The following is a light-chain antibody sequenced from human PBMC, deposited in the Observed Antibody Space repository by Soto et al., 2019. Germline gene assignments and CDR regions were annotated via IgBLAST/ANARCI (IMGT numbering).Light chain of an antibody. V-gene: IGLV2-23*03. J-gene: IGLJ3*02. Sequence: QSVLTQPASVSGSPGQSITISCTGTSSDVGSYNLVSWYQQHPGKAPKLMIYEGSKRPSGVSNRFSGSKSGNTASLTISGLQAEDEADYYCCSYAGSSTFPSWVFGGGTKLTVL. CDR3: CSYAGSSTFPSWV. CDR2: EGS. CDR1: SSDVGSYNL.